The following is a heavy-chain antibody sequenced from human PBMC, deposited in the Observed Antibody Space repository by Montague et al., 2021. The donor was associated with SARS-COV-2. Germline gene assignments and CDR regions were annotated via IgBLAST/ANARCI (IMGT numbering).Heavy chain of an antibody. J-gene: IGHJ4*02. D-gene: IGHD3-3*01. V-gene: IGHV4-59*01. CDR3: ARFWSGYVDK. Sequence: SETLSLTCSFSRGSIRSYYWSWIRLPPGKPLEWLGYIYYTGETTQNPSLKSRVTISVDTPRSQFSLRLTSVTAADTAVYFCARFWSGYVDKWSQGTLVTVSS. CDR2: IYYTGET. CDR1: RGSIRSYY.